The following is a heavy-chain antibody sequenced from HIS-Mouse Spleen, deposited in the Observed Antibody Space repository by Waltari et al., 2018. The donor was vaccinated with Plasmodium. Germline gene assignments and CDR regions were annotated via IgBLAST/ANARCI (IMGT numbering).Heavy chain of an antibody. CDR2: INPNSGGT. V-gene: IGHV1-2*02. J-gene: IGHJ1*01. CDR1: GYTFTGYY. CDR3: ARVLGYKAAAGTFVEYFQH. D-gene: IGHD6-13*01. Sequence: QVQLVQSGAEVKKPGASVKVSCKASGYTFTGYYMHWVRQAPGQGHEWMGWINPNSGGTNYAQKFQGRVTMTRDTSISTAYKELSRLRSDDTAVYYCARVLGYKAAAGTFVEYFQHWGQGTLVTVSS.